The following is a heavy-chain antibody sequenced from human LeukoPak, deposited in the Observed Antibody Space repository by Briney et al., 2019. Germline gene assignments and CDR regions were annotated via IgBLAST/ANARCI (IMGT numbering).Heavy chain of an antibody. CDR1: GGSIITNSYY. CDR2: IYYSGST. CDR3: ARVNLEVIVVPPLRWFDP. D-gene: IGHD3-22*01. J-gene: IGHJ5*02. Sequence: SETLSLTCTVSGGSIITNSYYWGWIRQPPGKGLEWIGYIYYSGSTHYNPSLKSRVTISVDTSKNQFSLKLSSVTAADTAVYYCARVNLEVIVVPPLRWFDPWGQGTLVTVSS. V-gene: IGHV4-30-4*08.